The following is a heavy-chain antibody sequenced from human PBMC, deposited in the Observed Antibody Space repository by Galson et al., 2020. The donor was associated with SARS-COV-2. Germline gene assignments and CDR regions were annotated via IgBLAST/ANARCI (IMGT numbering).Heavy chain of an antibody. J-gene: IGHJ6*02. CDR1: GDSISDYY. Sequence: SETLSLTCTVSGDSISDYYWTWIRQPPGKGLEWIGYVYYSGSTNYNPSLKSRVSISVDTSKNHFSLKLSSVTAADTAVYYCARRLTVTTPNFYYYYGMDVWGQGTTVTVS. CDR3: ARRLTVTTPNFYYYYGMDV. D-gene: IGHD4-17*01. V-gene: IGHV4-59*08. CDR2: VYYSGST.